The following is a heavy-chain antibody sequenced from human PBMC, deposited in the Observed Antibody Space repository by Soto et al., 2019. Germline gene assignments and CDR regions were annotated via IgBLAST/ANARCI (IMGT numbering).Heavy chain of an antibody. CDR1: GFSFSSYA. Sequence: GSLRLSCAPSGFSFSSYAMSWVRQAPGKGLEWVSAISGSGGSTYYADSVKGRFTISRENSKNTLYLQMNSLRAEDTDVYYCMATLAARGQYWGRGTLVTVSS. CDR3: MATLAARGQY. J-gene: IGHJ4*02. D-gene: IGHD6-6*01. V-gene: IGHV3-23*01. CDR2: ISGSGGST.